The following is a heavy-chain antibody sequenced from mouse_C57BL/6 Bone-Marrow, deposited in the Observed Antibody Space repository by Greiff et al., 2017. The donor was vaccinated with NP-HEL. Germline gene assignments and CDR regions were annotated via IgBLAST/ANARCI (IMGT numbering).Heavy chain of an antibody. CDR3: AAYYGRTPYYYAMDY. Sequence: QVQLQQPGAELVKPGASVKMSCKASGYTFTSYWITWVKQRPGQGLEWIGDIYPGSGSTNYNEKFKSKATLTVDTSSSTAYMQLSSLTSEDSAVYYCAAYYGRTPYYYAMDYWGQGTSVTVSS. CDR1: GYTFTSYW. V-gene: IGHV1-55*01. D-gene: IGHD2-10*01. CDR2: IYPGSGST. J-gene: IGHJ4*01.